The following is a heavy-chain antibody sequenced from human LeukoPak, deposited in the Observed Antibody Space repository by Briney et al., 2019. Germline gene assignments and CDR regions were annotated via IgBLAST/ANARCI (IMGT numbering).Heavy chain of an antibody. D-gene: IGHD1-14*01. J-gene: IGHJ4*02. CDR3: ARGSGSYPSHYFDY. V-gene: IGHV3-53*01. CDR2: IYSGGST. CDR1: GFTVSSNY. Sequence: GSLRLSCAASGFTVSSNYMSWVRQAPGKGLEWVSVIYSGGSTYYADSVKGRFTISRDNSKNTLCLQMNSLRAEDTAVYYCARGSGSYPSHYFDYWGQGTLVTVSS.